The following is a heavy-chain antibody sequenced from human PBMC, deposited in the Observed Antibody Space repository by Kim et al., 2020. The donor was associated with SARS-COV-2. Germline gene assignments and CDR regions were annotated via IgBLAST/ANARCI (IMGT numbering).Heavy chain of an antibody. CDR1: GGSVSSGSYY. CDR3: ARGEGITGTTLHRYYY. D-gene: IGHD1-7*01. CDR2: IYYSGST. V-gene: IGHV4-61*01. Sequence: SETLSLTCTVSGGSVSSGSYYWSWIRQPPGKGLEWIGYIYYSGSTNYTPSLKSRVTISVDTSKNQFSLKLSSVTAADTAVYYCARGEGITGTTLHRYYY. J-gene: IGHJ6*01.